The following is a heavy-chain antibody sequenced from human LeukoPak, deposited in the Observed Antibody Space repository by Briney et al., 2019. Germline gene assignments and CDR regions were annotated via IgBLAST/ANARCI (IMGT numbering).Heavy chain of an antibody. CDR2: IYHSGST. Sequence: SQTLSLTCTVSGGSISSGGYYWSWIRQPPGKGLEWIGYIYHSGSTYYNPSLKSRVTISVDTSKNQFSLKLSSVTAADTAVYYCARISPNWGSSSYWGQGTLVTVSS. CDR3: ARISPNWGSSSY. D-gene: IGHD7-27*01. CDR1: GGSISSGGYY. J-gene: IGHJ4*02. V-gene: IGHV4-30-2*01.